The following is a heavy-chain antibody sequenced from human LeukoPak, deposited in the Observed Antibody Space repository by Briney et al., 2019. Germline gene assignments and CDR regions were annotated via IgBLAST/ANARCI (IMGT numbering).Heavy chain of an antibody. CDR3: ARYAHYDFWSGYYDYYMDV. CDR2: IYTSGST. CDR1: GGSISSYY. D-gene: IGHD3-3*01. J-gene: IGHJ6*03. V-gene: IGHV4-4*07. Sequence: SETLSLTCTVSGGSISSYYWSWIRQPAGKGLEWIGRIYTSGSTNYNPSLKSRVTISVDTSKKQISLKLSSVTAADTAVYYCARYAHYDFWSGYYDYYMDVWGKGTTVTVSS.